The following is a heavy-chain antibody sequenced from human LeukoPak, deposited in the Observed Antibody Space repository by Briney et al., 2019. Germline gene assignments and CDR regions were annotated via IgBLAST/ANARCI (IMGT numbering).Heavy chain of an antibody. CDR2: IIPILGIA. CDR3: ATKGYCGGDCHFDY. V-gene: IGHV1-69*02. Sequence: ASVKVSCKASGGTFSSYTISWVRQAPGQGLEWMGRIIPILGIADYAQKFQGRVTITADKSTSTAYMELSSLRSEDTAVYYCATKGYCGGDCHFDYWGQGTLVTVSS. D-gene: IGHD2-21*02. CDR1: GGTFSSYT. J-gene: IGHJ4*02.